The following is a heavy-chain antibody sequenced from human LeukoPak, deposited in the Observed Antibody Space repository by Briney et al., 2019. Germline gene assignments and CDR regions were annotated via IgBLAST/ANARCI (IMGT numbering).Heavy chain of an antibody. CDR3: ARGESIFGVVIPIDY. CDR1: GYTFTGYY. V-gene: IGHV1-2*02. J-gene: IGHJ4*02. Sequence: ASVKVSCKASGYTFTGYYMHWVRQAPGQGLEWMGWINPNSGGTNYAQKFQGRVTMTRDTSISTAYMELSRLRSDDTAVYYCARGESIFGVVIPIDYWGQGTLVTISS. CDR2: INPNSGGT. D-gene: IGHD3-3*01.